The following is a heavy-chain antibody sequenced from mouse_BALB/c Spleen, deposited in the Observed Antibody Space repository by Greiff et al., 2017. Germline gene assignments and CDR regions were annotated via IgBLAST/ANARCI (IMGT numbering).Heavy chain of an antibody. Sequence: VKLVESGAELARPGASVKMSCKASGYTFTSYTMHWVKQRPGQGLEWIGYINPSSGYTNYNQKFKDKATLTADKSSSTAYMQLSSLTSEDSAVYYCARSAYRYDWYFDVWGAGTTVTVSS. J-gene: IGHJ1*01. CDR1: GYTFTSYT. D-gene: IGHD2-14*01. V-gene: IGHV1-4*01. CDR2: INPSSGYT. CDR3: ARSAYRYDWYFDV.